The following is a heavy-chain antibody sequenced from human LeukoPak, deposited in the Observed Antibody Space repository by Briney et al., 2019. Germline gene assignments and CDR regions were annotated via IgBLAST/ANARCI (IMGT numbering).Heavy chain of an antibody. CDR2: ISYDGSNK. D-gene: IGHD2-2*02. J-gene: IGHJ4*02. CDR1: GFTFSSYA. Sequence: GGSLRLSCAASGFTFSSYAMHWVRQAPGKGLEWVAVISYDGSNKYYADSVKGRFTISRDNSKNTPYLQMNSLRAEDTAVYYCAREGNYCSSTSCYIGYFDYWGQGTLVTVSS. V-gene: IGHV3-30-3*01. CDR3: AREGNYCSSTSCYIGYFDY.